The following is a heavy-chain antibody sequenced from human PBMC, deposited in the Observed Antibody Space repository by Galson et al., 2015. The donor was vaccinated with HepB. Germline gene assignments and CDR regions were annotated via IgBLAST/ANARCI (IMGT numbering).Heavy chain of an antibody. J-gene: IGHJ5*02. CDR3: ARDRYDFWSGTNWFDP. CDR2: ISSSSSYT. D-gene: IGHD3-3*01. CDR1: GFTFSSYA. Sequence: SLRLSCAASGFTFSSYAMSWVRQAPGKGLEWVSYISSSSSYTNYADSVKGRFTISRDNAKNSLYLQMNSLRAEDTAVYYCARDRYDFWSGTNWFDPWGQGTLVTASS. V-gene: IGHV3-11*06.